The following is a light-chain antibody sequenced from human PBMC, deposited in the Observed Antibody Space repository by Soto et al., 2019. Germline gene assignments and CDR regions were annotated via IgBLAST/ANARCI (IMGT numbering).Light chain of an antibody. J-gene: IGKJ4*01. CDR2: GAS. CDR3: QQYIRWPLT. CDR1: QDVSSN. V-gene: IGKV3-15*01. Sequence: EMVVTQSPATLSVSPGERATLSCRASQDVSSNLAWYQQKPGQAPRLLIYGASTRATGTPARFSGSGSGTEFTLTINSLQSEDYAVYFCQQYIRWPLTFGGGTKVEIK.